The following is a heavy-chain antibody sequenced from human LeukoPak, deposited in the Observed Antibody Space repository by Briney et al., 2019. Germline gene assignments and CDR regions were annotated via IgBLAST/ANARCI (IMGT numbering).Heavy chain of an antibody. CDR2: FSAYTGEA. J-gene: IGHJ4*02. CDR3: ARNKPESRAWYF. Sequence: GASVKVSCKASVYNFDTVGITWLRHTPGHGLEWMGFFSAYTGEANYAPRLQGRVTMTRDTSTNTDFLHLRSLRSDDTAVYYCARNKPESRAWYFWGQGTLITVSS. D-gene: IGHD6-13*01. CDR1: VYNFDTVG. V-gene: IGHV1-18*01.